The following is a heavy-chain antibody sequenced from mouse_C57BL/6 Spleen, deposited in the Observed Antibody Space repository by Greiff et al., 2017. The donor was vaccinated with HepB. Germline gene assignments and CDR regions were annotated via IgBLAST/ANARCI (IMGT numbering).Heavy chain of an antibody. D-gene: IGHD2-10*02. Sequence: VQLQQPGAELVRPGSSVKLSCKASGYTFTSYWMDWVKQRPGQGLEWIGNIYPSDSETHYNQKFKDKATLTVDKSSSTAYMQLSSLTSEDSAVYYCARIPSYGNYGYYAMDYWGQGTSVTVSS. CDR3: ARIPSYGNYGYYAMDY. J-gene: IGHJ4*01. CDR2: IYPSDSET. CDR1: GYTFTSYW. V-gene: IGHV1-61*01.